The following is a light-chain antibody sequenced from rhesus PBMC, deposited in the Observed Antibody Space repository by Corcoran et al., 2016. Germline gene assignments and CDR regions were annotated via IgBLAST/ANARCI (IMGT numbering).Light chain of an antibody. J-gene: IGKJ1*01. CDR1: QGINSW. CDR3: QQGYNTPWT. V-gene: IGKV1-18*01. CDR2: AGS. Sequence: DIQMTQSPSSLSASVGDKVTITCRASQGINSWLAWYQQKPGKAPKLLIYAGSSLEIGAPSRFSGSGSGTDYTLTISSLKPEDFATYYCQQGYNTPWTFGQGTKVEIK.